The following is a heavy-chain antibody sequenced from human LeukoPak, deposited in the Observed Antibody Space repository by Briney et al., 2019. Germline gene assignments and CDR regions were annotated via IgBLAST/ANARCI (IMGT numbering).Heavy chain of an antibody. D-gene: IGHD5-18*01. Sequence: GASVKVSCKASGYTFTSYGFSWVRQAPGQGLEWMGWISAYNGNTNYAQKLQGRVTMTTDTSTSTAYMELRSLRSDDTAVYYCARLVRSGYNYGYCDYWGRGTLVTVSS. CDR1: GYTFTSYG. CDR3: ARLVRSGYNYGYCDY. J-gene: IGHJ4*02. V-gene: IGHV1-18*01. CDR2: ISAYNGNT.